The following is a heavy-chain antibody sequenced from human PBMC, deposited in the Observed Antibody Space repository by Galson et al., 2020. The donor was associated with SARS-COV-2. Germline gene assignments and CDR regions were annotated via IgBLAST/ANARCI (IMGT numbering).Heavy chain of an antibody. V-gene: IGHV3-74*01. Sequence: QAGGSLRLSCAASGFIFSSYWMHWVRQVPGKGLMWVSRINGDGITTTYADSVKGRFTISRDNAKNTLYLQMNNLEVEDTAVYYCGRDAAHGDGYYWGQGTLVTVSS. CDR2: INGDGITT. D-gene: IGHD2-15*01. CDR3: GRDAAHGDGYY. CDR1: GFIFSSYW. J-gene: IGHJ4*02.